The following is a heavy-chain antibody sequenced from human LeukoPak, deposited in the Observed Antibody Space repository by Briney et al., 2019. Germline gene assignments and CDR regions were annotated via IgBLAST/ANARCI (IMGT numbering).Heavy chain of an antibody. J-gene: IGHJ4*02. Sequence: ASETLSLTCTVAGGSINSYYWSWIRQPPGKGLEWIGEINHSGSTNYNPSLKSRVTISVDTSKNQFSLKLSSVTAADTAVYYCARGAAIAQWLGSFDYWGQGTLVTVSS. CDR1: GGSINSYY. CDR3: ARGAAIAQWLGSFDY. CDR2: INHSGST. D-gene: IGHD6-19*01. V-gene: IGHV4-34*01.